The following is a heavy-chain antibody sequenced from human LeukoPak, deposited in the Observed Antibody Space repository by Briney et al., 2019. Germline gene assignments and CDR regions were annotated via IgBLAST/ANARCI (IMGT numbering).Heavy chain of an antibody. D-gene: IGHD4-23*01. Sequence: PSETLSLTCTVSGGSISSYYWSWIRRPPGKGLELNGYIYYTGSTTYNPALKSRVTLSVDTSKNQFSLKLRSVTAADTAVYYCARGNRDGGNTFDYWGQGTLVTVSS. CDR2: IYYTGST. V-gene: IGHV4-59*01. J-gene: IGHJ4*02. CDR1: GGSISSYY. CDR3: ARGNRDGGNTFDY.